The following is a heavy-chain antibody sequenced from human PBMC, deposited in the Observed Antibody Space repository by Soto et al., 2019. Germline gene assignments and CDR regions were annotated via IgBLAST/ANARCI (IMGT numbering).Heavy chain of an antibody. V-gene: IGHV6-1*01. Sequence: SQTLSLTCAISGDSVSSNSAAWNWIRQSPSRGLEWLGRTYYRSKWYNDYAVSVKSRITINPDTSKNQFSLLLNSVTPEDTAVYYCARDRYCSGGSCFPYWYFDLWGRGTLVTVSS. D-gene: IGHD2-15*01. J-gene: IGHJ2*01. CDR2: TYYRSKWYN. CDR1: GDSVSSNSAA. CDR3: ARDRYCSGGSCFPYWYFDL.